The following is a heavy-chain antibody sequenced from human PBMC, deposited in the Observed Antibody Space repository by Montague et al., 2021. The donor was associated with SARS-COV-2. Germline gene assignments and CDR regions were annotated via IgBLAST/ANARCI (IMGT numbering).Heavy chain of an antibody. CDR2: IHHTGIT. V-gene: IGHV4-4*02. CDR3: ASHPVFQQLYS. Sequence: SETLSLTCAVSGASVTSINWWSWVRQPPGRGLEWIAEIHHTGITNFNPSLRSRAFISLDTSKNHFSRTLNSVTAADTATYFCASHPVFQQLYSWGQGTLVSVSS. CDR1: GASVTSINW. D-gene: IGHD6-13*01. J-gene: IGHJ4*02.